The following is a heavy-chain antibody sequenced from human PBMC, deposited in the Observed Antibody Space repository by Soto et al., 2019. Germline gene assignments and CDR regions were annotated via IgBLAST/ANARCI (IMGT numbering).Heavy chain of an antibody. J-gene: IGHJ3*02. D-gene: IGHD3-10*01. CDR3: AVTGDAFDI. CDR1: GFTFSSNA. CDR2: ISGSGDYT. Sequence: GGSLRLSCAGSGFTFSSNAMSWVRQAPGKGLEWVSGISGSGDYTFYADSVQGRFTISRDNSKNTLYLEMNGLRAEHTAVYYCAVTGDAFDIWGQGTMVTVSS. V-gene: IGHV3-23*01.